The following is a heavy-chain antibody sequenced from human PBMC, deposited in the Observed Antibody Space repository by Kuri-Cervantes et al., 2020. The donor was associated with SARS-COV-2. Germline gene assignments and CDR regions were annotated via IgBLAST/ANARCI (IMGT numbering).Heavy chain of an antibody. J-gene: IGHJ6*03. D-gene: IGHD2-2*01. CDR1: GFTFSSYE. V-gene: IGHV3-48*03. CDR3: ARDSCSSTSCYHCYMDV. Sequence: LSLTCAASGFTFSSYEMNWVRQAPGKGLEWVSYISSSGSTIYYADSVKGRFTISRDNAKNSLYLQMNSLRAEDTAVYYCARDSCSSTSCYHCYMDVWGKGTTVTVSS. CDR2: ISSSGSTI.